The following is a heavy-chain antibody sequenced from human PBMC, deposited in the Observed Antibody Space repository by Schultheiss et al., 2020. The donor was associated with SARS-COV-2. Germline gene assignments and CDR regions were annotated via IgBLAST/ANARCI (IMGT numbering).Heavy chain of an antibody. J-gene: IGHJ4*02. CDR2: INHSGST. V-gene: IGHV4-34*01. D-gene: IGHD5-24*01. CDR1: GGSFSGYY. CDR3: ARRDGYNYYFDY. Sequence: GSLRLSCAVYGGSFSGYYWSWIRQPPGKGLEWIGEINHSGSTNYNPSLKSRVTISVDTSKNQFSLKLSSVTAADTAVYYCARRDGYNYYFDYWGQGTLVTVSS.